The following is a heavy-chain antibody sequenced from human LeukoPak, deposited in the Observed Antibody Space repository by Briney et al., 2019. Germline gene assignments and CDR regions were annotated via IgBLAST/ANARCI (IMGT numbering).Heavy chain of an antibody. Sequence: GASVKVSCKASGYTFTSYYMHWVRQAPGQGLEWMGIVNPSGGSTSYAQKFQGRVTMTRDTSTSTAYMELRSLRSDDTAVYYCARDRASYGFWSAFDPWGQGTLVTVSS. CDR3: ARDRASYGFWSAFDP. CDR2: VNPSGGST. CDR1: GYTFTSYY. V-gene: IGHV1-46*01. J-gene: IGHJ5*02. D-gene: IGHD3-3*01.